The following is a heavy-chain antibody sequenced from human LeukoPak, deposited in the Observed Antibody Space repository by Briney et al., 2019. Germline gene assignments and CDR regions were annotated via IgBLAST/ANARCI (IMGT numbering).Heavy chain of an antibody. CDR3: ARLFEASSWYEYYYYYGMDV. CDR2: ISSSSSYI. J-gene: IGHJ6*02. Sequence: GGSLRLSRAASGFTFSSYSMNWVRQAPGKGLEWVSSISSSSSYIYYADSVKGRFTISRDNAKNSLYLQMNSLRAEDTAVYYCARLFEASSWYEYYYYYGMDVWGQGTTVTVSS. D-gene: IGHD6-13*01. CDR1: GFTFSSYS. V-gene: IGHV3-21*01.